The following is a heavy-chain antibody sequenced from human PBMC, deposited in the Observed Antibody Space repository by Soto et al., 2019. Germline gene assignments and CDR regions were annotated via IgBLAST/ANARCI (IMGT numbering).Heavy chain of an antibody. Sequence: EVRLVESGGGLVQPGRSLSLTCVASGFTFRASAMYWVRQAPGKGLEWVSGISANGDILGYADSVKGRLSISRDNTRNYLYLQLDRLRPKDTVCYYCAKNAHVLKIWFDSWCPGIQVTVSS. V-gene: IGHV3-9*01. CDR1: GFTFRASA. CDR3: AKNAHVLKIWFDS. J-gene: IGHJ5*01. CDR2: ISANGDIL. D-gene: IGHD3-10*02.